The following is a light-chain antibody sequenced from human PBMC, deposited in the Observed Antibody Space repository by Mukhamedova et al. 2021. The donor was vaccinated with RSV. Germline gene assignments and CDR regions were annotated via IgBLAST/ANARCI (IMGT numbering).Light chain of an antibody. CDR2: AAS. V-gene: IGKV1-39*01. Sequence: WYQRRVHGKAPNLLIYAASSLQGGVPSRFSGSGSGTDFTLTISSLQPEDFATYYCQQSYSTPYTFGQGTKVEIK. CDR3: QQSYSTPYT. J-gene: IGKJ2*01.